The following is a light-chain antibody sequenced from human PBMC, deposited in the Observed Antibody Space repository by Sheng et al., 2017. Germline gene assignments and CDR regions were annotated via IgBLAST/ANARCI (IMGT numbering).Light chain of an antibody. CDR1: QDISNY. Sequence: DIQMTQSPSSLSASVGDRVTITCQASQDISNYLNWYQWKPGKAPKLLIYDASNLETGVPSRFSGSGSGTDFTLTIDNLQPEDFATYYCQQYAVFPPYTFG. J-gene: IGKJ2*01. CDR2: DAS. V-gene: IGKV1-33*01. CDR3: QQYAVFPPYT.